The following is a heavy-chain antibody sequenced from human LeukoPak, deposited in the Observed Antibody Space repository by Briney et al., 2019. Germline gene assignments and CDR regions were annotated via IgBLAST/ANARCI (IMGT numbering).Heavy chain of an antibody. Sequence: GGSLRLSCAASGFTFSSYAMHWVRQAPGKGLEWVAVISYDGSNKYYADSVKGRFTISRDNSKNTLYLQMNSLRAEDTAVYYCARETSVGGNPPRYWGQGTLVTVS. CDR3: ARETSVGGNPPRY. D-gene: IGHD4-23*01. J-gene: IGHJ4*02. CDR2: ISYDGSNK. V-gene: IGHV3-30*04. CDR1: GFTFSSYA.